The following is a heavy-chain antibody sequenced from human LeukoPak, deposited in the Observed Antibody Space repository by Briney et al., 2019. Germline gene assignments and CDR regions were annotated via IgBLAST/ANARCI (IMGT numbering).Heavy chain of an antibody. CDR1: GFTFNYYG. J-gene: IGHJ4*02. V-gene: IGHV3-30*02. D-gene: IGHD2-2*01. CDR2: IRYDGSNK. CDR3: AKARGYCSSTSRFRPFDY. Sequence: GGSLRLSCAASGFTFNYYGMHWVRQAPGKGLEWVAFIRYDGSNKYYADPVKGRFTISRDNSKNTLYLQMNSLKPEDTAVYYCAKARGYCSSTSRFRPFDYWGQGTLVTVSS.